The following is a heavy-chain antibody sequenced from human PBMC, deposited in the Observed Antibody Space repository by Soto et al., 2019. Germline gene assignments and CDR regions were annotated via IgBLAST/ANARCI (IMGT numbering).Heavy chain of an antibody. CDR2: IYHSGST. CDR1: SGSISSSNW. D-gene: IGHD3-3*01. V-gene: IGHV4-4*02. CDR3: ARASCFGGLYHFCRKSYYYYMDV. J-gene: IGHJ6*03. Sequence: SETLSLTCAVSSGSISSSNWWSWVRQPPGKVLEWIGEIYHSGSTNYNPSLKSRVTISVDKSKNQFSLKLSSVTAADTAVYYCARASCFGGLYHFCRKSYYYYMDVWGKGTTVTVSS.